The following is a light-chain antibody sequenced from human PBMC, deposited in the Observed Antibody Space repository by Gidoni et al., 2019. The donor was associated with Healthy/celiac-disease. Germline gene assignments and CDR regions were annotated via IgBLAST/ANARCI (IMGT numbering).Light chain of an antibody. CDR3: QQYYSYPRT. V-gene: IGKV1-8*01. CDR1: QGISRY. CDR2: AAS. J-gene: IGKJ1*01. Sequence: AIRITQAPSSLSASTGDRVTITCRAIQGISRYLAWYQQKPGKAPKLLIYAASTLQSGVPSRFSGSGSGTDFPLTISCLQSEDFATYYCQQYYSYPRTFGQGTKVEIK.